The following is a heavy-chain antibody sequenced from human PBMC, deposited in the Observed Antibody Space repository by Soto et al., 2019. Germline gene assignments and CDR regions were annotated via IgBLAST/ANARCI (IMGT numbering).Heavy chain of an antibody. Sequence: QITLKESGPTLVKPTQTLTLTCTFSGFSLSTSGVGVAWIRHPPGKALEWLALIYWDDDKRYSPSLKSRLTSTKDTSKNQVVLTMTKMDPVDTATYYCAHGTEKFDPWGQGTLVTVST. CDR1: GFSLSTSGVG. J-gene: IGHJ5*02. CDR3: AHGTEKFDP. CDR2: IYWDDDK. V-gene: IGHV2-5*02.